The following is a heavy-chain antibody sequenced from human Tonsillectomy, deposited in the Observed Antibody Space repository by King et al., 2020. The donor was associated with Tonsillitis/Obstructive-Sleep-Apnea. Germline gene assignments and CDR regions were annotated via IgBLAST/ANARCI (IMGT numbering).Heavy chain of an antibody. D-gene: IGHD6-6*01. CDR1: GGSVSSSDYY. CDR3: ARHSRDSSWGDYFYYMDV. J-gene: IGHJ6*03. V-gene: IGHV4-39*01. Sequence: QLRESGLGLVKPSETLSLTCTVSGGSVSSSDYYWGWIRQPPGEGLEWIATIYYDGTTYFNPPLRSRVTMSVAPSKNQFSLNLNSVTAADTAVYYCARHSRDSSWGDYFYYMDVWGKGTTVTVSS. CDR2: IYYDGTT.